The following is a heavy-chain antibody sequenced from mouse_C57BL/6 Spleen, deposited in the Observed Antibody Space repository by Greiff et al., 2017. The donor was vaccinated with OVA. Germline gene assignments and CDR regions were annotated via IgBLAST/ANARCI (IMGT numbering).Heavy chain of an antibody. D-gene: IGHD1-1*01. CDR2: IWRGGST. Sequence: VQLQQSGPGLVQPSQSLSITCTVSGFSLTSYGVHWVRQSPGKGLEWLGVIWRGGSTDYNAAFMSRLSITKDNSKSQVFFKMNSLQADDTAIYYCAKEGLTTVVATKYFDVWGTGTTVTVSS. CDR1: GFSLTSYG. CDR3: AKEGLTTVVATKYFDV. V-gene: IGHV2-5*01. J-gene: IGHJ1*03.